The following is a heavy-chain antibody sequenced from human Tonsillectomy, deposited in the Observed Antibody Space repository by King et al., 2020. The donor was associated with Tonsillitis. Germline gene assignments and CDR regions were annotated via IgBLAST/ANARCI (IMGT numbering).Heavy chain of an antibody. D-gene: IGHD3-3*01. Sequence: VQLVESGGGLVQPGRSLRLSCTASGFTFGDYAMSWVRQAPGKGLEWVGFIRSKAYGGTTEYAASVKGRFTISRDDSKSIAYLQMNSLKTEDTAVYYCTRTYYDFWSGYFLDYWGQGTLVTVSS. J-gene: IGHJ4*02. CDR1: GFTFGDYA. CDR2: IRSKAYGGTT. CDR3: TRTYYDFWSGYFLDY. V-gene: IGHV3-49*04.